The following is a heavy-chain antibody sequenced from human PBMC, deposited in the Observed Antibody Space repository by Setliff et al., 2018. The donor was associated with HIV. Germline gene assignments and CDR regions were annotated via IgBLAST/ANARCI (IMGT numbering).Heavy chain of an antibody. V-gene: IGHV1-69*13. Sequence: SVKVSCKASGGTFSSYSITWVRQAPGQGLEWVGGIIPIFGTTNYAQNFQGRVTISADESTSTAYMELSSLRSEDTAAYYCVGLGYSFSYRWWFDPWGQGTLVTVSS. J-gene: IGHJ5*02. CDR1: GGTFSSYS. D-gene: IGHD5-18*01. CDR2: IIPIFGTT. CDR3: VGLGYSFSYRWWFDP.